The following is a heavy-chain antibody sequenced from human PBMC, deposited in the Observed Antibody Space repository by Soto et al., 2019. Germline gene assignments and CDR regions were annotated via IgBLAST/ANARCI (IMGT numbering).Heavy chain of an antibody. Sequence: SVKVSCKASGITFSTSAVQWVRQARGQRPEWIGWIVVGSGNTNYAQKFQERVTITRDMSTSTAYMEVSSLRSEDTAVYYCAADIGCSAGSCYSNYYYGMDVWG. CDR2: IVVGSGNT. CDR3: AADIGCSAGSCYSNYYYGMDV. CDR1: GITFSTSA. J-gene: IGHJ6*02. D-gene: IGHD2-15*01. V-gene: IGHV1-58*01.